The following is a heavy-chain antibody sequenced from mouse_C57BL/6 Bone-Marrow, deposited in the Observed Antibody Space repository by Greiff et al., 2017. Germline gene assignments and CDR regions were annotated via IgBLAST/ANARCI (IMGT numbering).Heavy chain of an antibody. D-gene: IGHD1-1*01. CDR2: ISSGGSYT. CDR3: ARLELRAWFAY. V-gene: IGHV5-6*01. Sequence: EVQLVESGGDLVKPGGSLKLSCAASGFTFSSYGMSWVRQTPDKRLEWVATISSGGSYTYYPDSVKGRFTISRDNAKNTLYLQMSSLKSEDTAMYYCARLELRAWFAYWGQGTLVTVSA. CDR1: GFTFSSYG. J-gene: IGHJ3*01.